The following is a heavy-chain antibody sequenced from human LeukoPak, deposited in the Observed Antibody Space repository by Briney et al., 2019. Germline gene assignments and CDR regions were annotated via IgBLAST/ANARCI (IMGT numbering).Heavy chain of an antibody. CDR3: AKDPDDSSGYFY. CDR2: IYSGGST. V-gene: IGHV3-53*01. J-gene: IGHJ4*02. D-gene: IGHD3-22*01. Sequence: PGGSLRLSCAASGFTVSSNYMSWVRQAPGKGLEWVSVIYSGGSTYYADSVKGRFTISRDNSKNTLYLQMNSLRAEDTAVYYCAKDPDDSSGYFYWGQGTLVTVSS. CDR1: GFTVSSNY.